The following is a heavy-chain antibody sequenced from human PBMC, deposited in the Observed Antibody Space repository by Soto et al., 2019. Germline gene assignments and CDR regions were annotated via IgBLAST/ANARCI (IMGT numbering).Heavy chain of an antibody. J-gene: IGHJ3*02. D-gene: IGHD3-22*01. CDR3: ARELLFYDSDGFSWDDAFDI. V-gene: IGHV4-30-2*01. CDR2: IYQSGST. Sequence: SETLSLTCTVSGGSLSSSAYSWSWIRQPPGKGLEWIGFIYQSGSTYYNPSLKSRVTISLDRPKTQCSLKLSSVHDADPAVSSCARELLFYDSDGFSWDDAFDIWGQGTMVTVS. CDR1: GGSLSSSAYS.